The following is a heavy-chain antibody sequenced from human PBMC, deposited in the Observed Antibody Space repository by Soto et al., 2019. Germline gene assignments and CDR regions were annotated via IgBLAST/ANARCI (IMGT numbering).Heavy chain of an antibody. J-gene: IGHJ4*02. Sequence: PGESLKISGKGSRCTFTSYWIDWVRQIPGKDLEWMGKIYPVVPTTSYRTPFKGQVSIYDDTSISTAYLQWSRLKATDTAMYFCARQGYFINTACYAVDYWGQGTLVTVSS. CDR3: ARQGYFINTACYAVDY. CDR2: IYPVVPTT. V-gene: IGHV5-51*01. D-gene: IGHD2-2*01. CDR1: RCTFTSYW.